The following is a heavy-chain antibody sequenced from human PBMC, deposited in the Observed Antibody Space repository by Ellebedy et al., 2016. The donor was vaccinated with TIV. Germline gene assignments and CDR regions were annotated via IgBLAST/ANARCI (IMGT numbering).Heavy chain of an antibody. J-gene: IGHJ6*02. CDR1: RFPFSSYW. Sequence: GEFLKISCVASRFPFSSYWMTWVRQAPGKGLEWVANINQDGSETYYVDSVKGRFTISRDNTRNSLFVQMNSLRVEDTAVYYCVRDGAYGDYSPGYYGLNVWGQGTTVTVSS. CDR2: INQDGSET. CDR3: VRDGAYGDYSPGYYGLNV. D-gene: IGHD4-17*01. V-gene: IGHV3-7*03.